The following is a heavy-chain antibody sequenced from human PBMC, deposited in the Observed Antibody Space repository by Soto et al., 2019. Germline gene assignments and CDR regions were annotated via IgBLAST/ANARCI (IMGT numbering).Heavy chain of an antibody. CDR3: ARDSPISTYYDFWSGYRYYYYGMDV. V-gene: IGHV1-2*04. CDR2: INPNSGGT. J-gene: IGHJ6*02. Sequence: GASVKVSCKASGYTFTGYYMHWVRQAPGQGLEWMGWINPNSGGTNYAQKFQGWVTMTRDTSISTAYMELSRLRSDDTAVYYCARDSPISTYYDFWSGYRYYYYGMDVWGQGTTVTVSS. D-gene: IGHD3-3*01. CDR1: GYTFTGYY.